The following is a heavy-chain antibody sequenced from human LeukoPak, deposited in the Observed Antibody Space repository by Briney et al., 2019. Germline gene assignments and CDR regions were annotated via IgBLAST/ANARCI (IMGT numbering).Heavy chain of an antibody. J-gene: IGHJ4*02. Sequence: RSSETVSLTCTVSGGSISSSSYYWGWIRQPAGKGLEWIGSIYYSGSTYYNPSLKSRVTISVDTSKNQFSLKLSSVTAADTAVYYCARHRFLEWLPEEYYFDYWGQGTLVTVSS. V-gene: IGHV4-39*01. CDR2: IYYSGST. D-gene: IGHD3-3*01. CDR1: GGSISSSSYY. CDR3: ARHRFLEWLPEEYYFDY.